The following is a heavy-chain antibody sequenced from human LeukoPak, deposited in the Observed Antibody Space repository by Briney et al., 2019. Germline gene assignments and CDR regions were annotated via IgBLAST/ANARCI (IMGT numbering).Heavy chain of an antibody. CDR2: ISSSSYI. Sequence: GGSLRLSCAASGFTFSSYSTNWVRQAPGKGLEWVSSISSSSYIYYADSVKGRFTISRDNAKNSLYLQMNSLRAEDTAVYYCARAAGDSSGYYPNWFDPWGQGTLVTVSS. CDR1: GFTFSSYS. J-gene: IGHJ5*02. D-gene: IGHD3-22*01. CDR3: ARAAGDSSGYYPNWFDP. V-gene: IGHV3-21*01.